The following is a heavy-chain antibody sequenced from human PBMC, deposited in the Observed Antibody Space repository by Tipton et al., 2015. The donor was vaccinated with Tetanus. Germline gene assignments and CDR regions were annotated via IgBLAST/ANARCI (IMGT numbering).Heavy chain of an antibody. CDR2: IDPSDSYT. CDR1: GYSFTGYW. J-gene: IGHJ6*02. CDR3: AKLERGTSVMDV. Sequence: QLVQSGAEVKKPGESLRISCKGSGYSFTGYWISWVRQMPGKGLEWMGRIDPSDSYTNYSPSFQGHVPISADKSISTAYLQWSSLKASDTAMYYCAKLERGTSVMDVWGQGTTVTVSS. V-gene: IGHV5-10-1*01. D-gene: IGHD1-1*01.